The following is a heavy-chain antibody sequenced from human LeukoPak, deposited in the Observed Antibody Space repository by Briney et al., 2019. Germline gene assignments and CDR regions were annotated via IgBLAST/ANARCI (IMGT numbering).Heavy chain of an antibody. CDR1: GGTFSSYA. Sequence: SVKVSCTASGGTFSSYAISWVRQAPGQGLEWMGGIIPIFGTANYAQKFQGRVTITADESTSTAYMELSSLRSEDTAVYYCARDREYYDSSGYLDYWGQGTLVTVSS. CDR2: IIPIFGTA. D-gene: IGHD3-22*01. V-gene: IGHV1-69*13. CDR3: ARDREYYDSSGYLDY. J-gene: IGHJ4*02.